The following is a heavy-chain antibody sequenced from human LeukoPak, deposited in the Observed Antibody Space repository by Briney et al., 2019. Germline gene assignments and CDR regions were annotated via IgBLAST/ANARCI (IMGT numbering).Heavy chain of an antibody. CDR2: IYYSGST. J-gene: IGHJ4*02. D-gene: IGHD3-3*01. CDR1: GGSISSSSYY. Sequence: SETLSLTCTVSGGSISSSSYYWGWIRQPPGKGLEWIGSIYYSGSTYYNPSLKSRVTISVDTSKNQFSLKLSSVTAADTAVYYCARGRRSGYRTIFDYWGQGTLVTVSS. CDR3: ARGRRSGYRTIFDY. V-gene: IGHV4-39*07.